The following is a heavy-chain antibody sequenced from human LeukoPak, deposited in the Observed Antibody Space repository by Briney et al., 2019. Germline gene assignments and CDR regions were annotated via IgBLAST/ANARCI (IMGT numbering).Heavy chain of an antibody. Sequence: PGRSLRLSCAASGFTFSDHYMSWFRLYPGRGLEWLSYITSSGTTTDYADSVKGRFTISRDNATNSMYLQMNSLRPEDTAVYYCARDPDYGDPEWGQGTLVTVSS. J-gene: IGHJ4*02. CDR1: GFTFSDHY. CDR2: ITSSGTTT. D-gene: IGHD4-17*01. CDR3: ARDPDYGDPE. V-gene: IGHV3-11*01.